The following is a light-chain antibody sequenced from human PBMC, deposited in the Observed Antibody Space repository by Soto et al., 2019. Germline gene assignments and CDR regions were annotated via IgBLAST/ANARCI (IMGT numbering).Light chain of an antibody. CDR2: GAS. Sequence: IVMTQSPATLSVSPGGRATLSCRASQSVKSYLAWYQQRPGQPPRLLIYGASTRATGIPARFSGSGSGTEFSLTISGLQSEDFAVYFCQQYNTWPPRYTFGQGTKLEI. V-gene: IGKV3-15*01. J-gene: IGKJ2*01. CDR1: QSVKSY. CDR3: QQYNTWPPRYT.